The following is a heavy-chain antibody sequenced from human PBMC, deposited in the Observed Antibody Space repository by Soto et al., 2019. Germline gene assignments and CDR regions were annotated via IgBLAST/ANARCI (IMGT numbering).Heavy chain of an antibody. CDR1: GFTFSSYS. J-gene: IGHJ4*02. CDR2: ISSSGSYI. V-gene: IGHV3-21*01. CDR3: ARDNQGGSSDY. D-gene: IGHD2-2*01. Sequence: PGGSLRLSCAASGFTFSSYSMNWVRQAPGKGLEWVSSISSSGSYIYYADSVKGRFTISRDNARNSLYLQMNSLRAEDTAVYYCARDNQGGSSDYWGQGTLVTVSS.